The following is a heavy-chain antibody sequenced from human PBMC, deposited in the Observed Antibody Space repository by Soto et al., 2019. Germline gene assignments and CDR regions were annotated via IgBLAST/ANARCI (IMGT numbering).Heavy chain of an antibody. CDR1: HLTFSSYA. CDR3: TRGPPDY. CDR2: ITSSSYI. Sequence: GGSLRLSCAASHLTFSSYAMNWVRQAPGKGLEWVSSITSSSYIYYADSVRGRFTISRDNANNSLYLQMDSLRADDTAVYYCTRGPPDYWGQGTQVTVSS. J-gene: IGHJ4*02. V-gene: IGHV3-21*01.